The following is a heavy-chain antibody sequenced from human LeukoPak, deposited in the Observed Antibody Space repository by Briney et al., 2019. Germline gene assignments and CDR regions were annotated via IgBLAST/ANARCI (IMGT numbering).Heavy chain of an antibody. CDR1: GGSISSRPYY. CDR2: IYYSGST. D-gene: IGHD3-9*01. CDR3: AREVSDYDILTGWIDY. V-gene: IGHV4-39*07. J-gene: IGHJ4*02. Sequence: SETLSLTCTVSGGSISSRPYYWGWIRQPPGKGLEWIGNIYYSGSTYYNPSLKSRVTISVGTSKSQFSLKLNSVTAADTAVYYCAREVSDYDILTGWIDYWGQGALVSVSS.